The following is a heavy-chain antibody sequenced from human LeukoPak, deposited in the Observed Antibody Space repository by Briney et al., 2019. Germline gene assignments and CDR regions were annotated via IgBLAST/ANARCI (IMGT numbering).Heavy chain of an antibody. D-gene: IGHD3-10*01. CDR2: ISWDGGST. V-gene: IGHV3-43D*03. CDR1: GFTFHDNA. CDR3: AKDNMVRGITYYFDN. J-gene: IGHJ4*02. Sequence: GGSLRLSCAASGFTFHDNAMHWVRQAPGKGLEWVSLISWDGGSTYYADSVKGRFTISRDNSENSLYLQMNSLRAEDTALYYCAKDNMVRGITYYFDNWGQGTLVTVSS.